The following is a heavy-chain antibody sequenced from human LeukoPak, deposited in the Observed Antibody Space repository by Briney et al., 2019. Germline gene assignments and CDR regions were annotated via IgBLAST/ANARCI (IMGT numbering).Heavy chain of an antibody. Sequence: ASVKVSCKASGYTFTSYAMNWVRQAPGQGLEWMGWINTNTGNPTYAQGFTGRFVFSLDTSVSTAYLQISSLKAEDTAVYYCARDVKSSGWYVGFDYYYYYMDVWGKGTTVTVSS. D-gene: IGHD6-19*01. V-gene: IGHV7-4-1*02. CDR3: ARDVKSSGWYVGFDYYYYYMDV. CDR1: GYTFTSYA. CDR2: INTNTGNP. J-gene: IGHJ6*03.